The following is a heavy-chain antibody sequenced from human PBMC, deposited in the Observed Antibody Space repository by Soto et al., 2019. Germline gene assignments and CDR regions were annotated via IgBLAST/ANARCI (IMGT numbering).Heavy chain of an antibody. Sequence: QVQLQQWGAGLLKPSETLSLTCAVYGGSFSGYYWSWIRQPPGKGLEWIGEINHSGSTNYNPSLKRRVTISVDPSMNHFSLKLSSVTAADTAVYYCASAYGSGNYWGQGTLVTVSS. J-gene: IGHJ4*02. V-gene: IGHV4-34*01. CDR1: GGSFSGYY. CDR2: INHSGST. D-gene: IGHD3-10*01. CDR3: ASAYGSGNY.